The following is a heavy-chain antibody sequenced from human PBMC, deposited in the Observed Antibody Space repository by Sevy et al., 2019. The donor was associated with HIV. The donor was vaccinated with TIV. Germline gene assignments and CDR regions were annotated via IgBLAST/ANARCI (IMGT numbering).Heavy chain of an antibody. CDR1: GFTFSDYW. V-gene: IGHV3-7*01. CDR2: INRDGSGK. Sequence: GGSLRLSCEASGFTFSDYWMTWVRQAPGKGLEWVASINRDGSGKCYVDSVKGRFIISRHNVKKSLFLQMHTLRVEDTAVYYCLIGGRGYWGQETLVTVSS. D-gene: IGHD5-12*01. J-gene: IGHJ4*02. CDR3: LIGGRGY.